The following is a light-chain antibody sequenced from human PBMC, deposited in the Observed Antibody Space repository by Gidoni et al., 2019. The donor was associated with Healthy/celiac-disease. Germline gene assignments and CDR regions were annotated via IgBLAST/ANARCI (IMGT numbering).Light chain of an antibody. CDR1: QSVSSSY. CDR2: CAS. J-gene: IGKJ5*01. CDR3: QQYGSPIT. Sequence: DIVLTQSPGTLSLSPGERATLYCRASQSVSSSYLAWYQQKPGQAPRLLIYCASSRATGIPDRFSGSGSGTDFTLTISRLEPEDFAVYYCQQYGSPITFGQGTRLEIK. V-gene: IGKV3-20*01.